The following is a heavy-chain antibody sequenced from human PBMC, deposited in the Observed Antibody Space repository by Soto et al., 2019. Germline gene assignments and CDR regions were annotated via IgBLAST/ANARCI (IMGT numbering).Heavy chain of an antibody. D-gene: IGHD3-10*01. CDR2: ISDYNGNT. V-gene: IGHV1-18*01. CDR3: AREGYYSGSESYSPPRYYGMDV. Sequence: WASVKVSCKTSGYIFHNYGISWVRQAPGQGLEWMGWISDYNGNTKYAQKFQGRVTMATDTSTRTAYMELRSLRSDDTAVYYCAREGYYSGSESYSPPRYYGMDVWGQGTTVTVSS. J-gene: IGHJ6*02. CDR1: GYIFHNYG.